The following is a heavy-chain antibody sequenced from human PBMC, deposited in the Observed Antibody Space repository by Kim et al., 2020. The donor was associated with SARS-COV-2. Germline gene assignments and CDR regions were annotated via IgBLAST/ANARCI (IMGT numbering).Heavy chain of an antibody. Sequence: GGSLRLSCAASGFNFRSYAMHWVRQAPGKGLDWVAVIWYDGSNNYYADSVKGRFTITRDNSKNTLYLQMNSLRAEDTAVYYCAKDLSSGLQLDYYFDYWGQETLVTVPS. CDR2: IWYDGSNN. D-gene: IGHD6-19*01. CDR1: GFNFRSYA. J-gene: IGHJ4*02. CDR3: AKDLSSGLQLDYYFDY. V-gene: IGHV3-33*06.